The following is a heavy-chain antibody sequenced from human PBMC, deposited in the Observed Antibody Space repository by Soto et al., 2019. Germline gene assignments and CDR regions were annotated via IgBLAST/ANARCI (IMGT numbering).Heavy chain of an antibody. CDR1: GFTVSSNY. V-gene: IGHV3-53*04. J-gene: IGHJ3*02. CDR3: ADPIAARAHDAFDI. CDR2: IYSGGST. D-gene: IGHD6-6*01. Sequence: EVQLVESGGGLVQPGGSLRLSCAASGFTVSSNYMSWVRQAPGKGLEWVSVIYSGGSTYYADSVKGRFTISRHNSKNKLYLQMNSLRAEDTAVYYCADPIAARAHDAFDIWGNGTMVTVSS.